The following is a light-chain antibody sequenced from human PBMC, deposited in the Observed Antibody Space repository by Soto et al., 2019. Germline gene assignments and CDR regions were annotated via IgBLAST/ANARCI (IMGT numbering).Light chain of an antibody. V-gene: IGKV3-11*01. Sequence: EIVLAHSPATLSFSPGERATLSFRAIQSVSSYLAWYQQKPVQAPTLLIYDASNRATGTPARFSGSASGTDFTLTISSLAPQASAVSYCQQRRDWTPITFGQGTRLDIK. CDR3: QQRRDWTPIT. CDR1: QSVSSY. CDR2: DAS. J-gene: IGKJ5*01.